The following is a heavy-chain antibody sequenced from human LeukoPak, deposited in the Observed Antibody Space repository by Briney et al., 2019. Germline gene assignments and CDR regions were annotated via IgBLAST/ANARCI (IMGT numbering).Heavy chain of an antibody. CDR2: IYYSGST. CDR1: GGSISSGGYY. J-gene: IGHJ4*02. CDR3: AREGSAVTNFDY. D-gene: IGHD3-10*01. Sequence: SETLSLTCTVSGGSISSGGYYWSWIRQHPGKGLEWIGYIYYSGSTYYNPSLKSRATISVDTSKNQLSLKLNSVTAADTAVYYCAREGSAVTNFDYWGQGTLVTVSS. V-gene: IGHV4-31*03.